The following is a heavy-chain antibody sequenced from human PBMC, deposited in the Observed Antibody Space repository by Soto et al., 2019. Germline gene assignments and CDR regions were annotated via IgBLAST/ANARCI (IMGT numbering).Heavy chain of an antibody. CDR2: MYYRGST. CDR3: ARGYRQSGYSSSWVFDY. Sequence: QVQLRESGPGLVKPSQTLSLTCTVSGGPITGGGNSGNGTRHPPGKGLEWFGYMYYRGSTNYNPFLRSRVIISADTSENHFSLKLSSVTAADTAVYFCARGYRQSGYSSSWVFDYWGQGTLVNVSS. CDR1: GGPITGGGNS. J-gene: IGHJ4*02. D-gene: IGHD6-13*01. V-gene: IGHV4-31*03.